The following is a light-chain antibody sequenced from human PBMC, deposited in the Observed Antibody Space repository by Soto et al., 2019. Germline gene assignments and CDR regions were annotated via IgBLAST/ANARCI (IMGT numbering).Light chain of an antibody. CDR1: QGISNY. CDR3: T. V-gene: IGKV1-27*01. J-gene: IGKJ5*01. Sequence: DIQMTQSPSSLSASVGDRVTITCRASQGISNYLAWYQQKPGKVPKLLIYAASTLQSGVLSRFSGSGSGTDFTLTISSLQPEDVATSGVTFGQGTRLEIK. CDR2: AAS.